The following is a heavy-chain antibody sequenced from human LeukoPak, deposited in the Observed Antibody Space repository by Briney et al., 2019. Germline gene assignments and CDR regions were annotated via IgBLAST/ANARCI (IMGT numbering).Heavy chain of an antibody. V-gene: IGHV3-23*01. CDR2: ISGSGGST. CDR3: ARDYYGSGIPHGMDV. D-gene: IGHD3-10*01. CDR1: GFTFSSYA. Sequence: PGGSLRLSCAASGFTFSSYAMSWVRQAPGKGLGWISAISGSGGSTYYADSVKGRFTISRDNSKNTLYLQMNSLRAEDTAVYYCARDYYGSGIPHGMDVWGRGTTVSVSS. J-gene: IGHJ6*02.